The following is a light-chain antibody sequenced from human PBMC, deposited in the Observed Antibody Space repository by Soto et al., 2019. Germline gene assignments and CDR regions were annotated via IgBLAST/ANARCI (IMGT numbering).Light chain of an antibody. V-gene: IGKV1-12*01. J-gene: IGKJ4*01. CDR1: QDINKW. CDR3: QQANTFALT. CDR2: SAS. Sequence: DLQMTQSQSSVSASVGARVTITCRASQDINKWLAWYQQKPGTAPKLLIYSASSLYTGVPSRFSGSGSGTDFTLTISSLQPEDFATYYCQQANTFALTFGGGTKVDIK.